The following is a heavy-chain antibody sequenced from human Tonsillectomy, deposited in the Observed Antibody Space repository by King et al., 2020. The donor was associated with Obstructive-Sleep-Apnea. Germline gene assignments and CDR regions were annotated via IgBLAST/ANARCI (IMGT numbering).Heavy chain of an antibody. V-gene: IGHV4-31*03. CDR2: IYDSGST. CDR1: GGSISSGGYY. J-gene: IGHJ3*02. CDR3: AGXXSIAAAHTAXNDVFDI. D-gene: IGHD6-13*01. Sequence: VQLQESGPGLVKPSQTLSLTCTVSGGSISSGGYYWSWIRQHPGKGLEWIGYIYDSGSTYYNPSLESRVTISGDTSKNQFSLRLSSVTAADTAVYYCAGXXSIAAAHTAXNDVFDIWGQGTMVTVXS.